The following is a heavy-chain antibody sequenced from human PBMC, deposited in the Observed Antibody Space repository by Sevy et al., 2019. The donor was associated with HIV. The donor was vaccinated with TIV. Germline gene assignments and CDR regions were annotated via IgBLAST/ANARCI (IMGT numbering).Heavy chain of an antibody. V-gene: IGHV4-59*01. J-gene: IGHJ4*02. D-gene: IGHD6-13*01. CDR1: GGSISSYY. CDR3: ARERQLVLDY. CDR2: IYYSGST. Sequence: TVSLSCTVSGGSISSYYWSWIRQPPGKGLEWIGHIYYSGSTNYNPSLKSRVTISVDTSKSQFSLKLSSVTAADTAVYYCARERQLVLDYWGQGTLVTVSS.